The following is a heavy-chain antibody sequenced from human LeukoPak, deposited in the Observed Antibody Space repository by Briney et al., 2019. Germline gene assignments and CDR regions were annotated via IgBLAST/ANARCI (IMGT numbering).Heavy chain of an antibody. J-gene: IGHJ4*02. D-gene: IGHD3-22*01. Sequence: ASVTVSCKASGYTFTSYYMHWVRQAPGQGLEWMGIINPSGGSTSYAQKFQGRVTMTRDTSTSTVYMELSSLRSEDTAVYYCATPHYYDSSGYQINSLDYWGQGTLVTVSS. CDR2: INPSGGST. V-gene: IGHV1-46*01. CDR3: ATPHYYDSSGYQINSLDY. CDR1: GYTFTSYY.